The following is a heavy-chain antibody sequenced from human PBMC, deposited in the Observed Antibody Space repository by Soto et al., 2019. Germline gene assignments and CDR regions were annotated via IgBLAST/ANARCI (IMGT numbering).Heavy chain of an antibody. Sequence: KPSETLSLTCTVSGGSIRGYYWTWIRQTPGKGLEWIGDICNSGSTNYNPSLKSRVTISVDTPKNQFSLKLSSVTAADTAVYYCARFSRVVIASGFDPWGQGTLVTVSS. V-gene: IGHV4-59*01. CDR3: ARFSRVVIASGFDP. D-gene: IGHD2-21*01. CDR2: ICNSGST. CDR1: GGSIRGYY. J-gene: IGHJ5*02.